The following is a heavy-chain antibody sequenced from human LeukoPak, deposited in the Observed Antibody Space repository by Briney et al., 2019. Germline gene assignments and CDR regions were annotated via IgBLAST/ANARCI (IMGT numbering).Heavy chain of an antibody. D-gene: IGHD3-22*01. V-gene: IGHV4-39*02. CDR3: ATDDSSGYYYTFYY. J-gene: IGHJ4*02. CDR2: IYYSGST. CDR1: GGSISSSSYY. Sequence: SETLSLTCTVSGGSISSSSYYWGWIRQPPGKGLEWIGSIYYSGSTYYNPSLKSRVTISVDTSQNQFSLKLSSGTAADTAVYYCATDDSSGYYYTFYYWGQGTLVTVSS.